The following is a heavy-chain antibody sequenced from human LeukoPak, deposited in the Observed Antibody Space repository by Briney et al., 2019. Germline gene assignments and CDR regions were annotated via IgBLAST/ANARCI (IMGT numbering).Heavy chain of an antibody. CDR1: GFTFSRYW. CDR2: IKQDGSEK. V-gene: IGHV3-7*01. CDR3: AREPQGNYDY. Sequence: GGSLRLSCAASGFTFSRYWMTWVRQAPGKGLEWVANIKQDGSEKYYVDSVKGRFTISRDNAKNSLYLQMKSLRAEDTAVYYCAREPQGNYDYWGQGTLVTVSS. J-gene: IGHJ4*02. D-gene: IGHD1-7*01.